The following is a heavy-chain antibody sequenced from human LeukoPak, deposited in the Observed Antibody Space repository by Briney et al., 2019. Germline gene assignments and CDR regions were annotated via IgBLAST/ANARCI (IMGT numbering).Heavy chain of an antibody. V-gene: IGHV4-34*01. J-gene: IGHJ5*02. CDR1: GGSFSGYY. Sequence: PSETLSLTCAVYGGSFSGYYWSWIRQPPGKGLEWIGEINHSGSTNYNPSLKSRVTISVDTSKNQFSLKLSSVTAADTAVYYCARVTAENWFDPWGQGTLVTVSS. CDR2: INHSGST. CDR3: ARVTAENWFDP. D-gene: IGHD2-21*02.